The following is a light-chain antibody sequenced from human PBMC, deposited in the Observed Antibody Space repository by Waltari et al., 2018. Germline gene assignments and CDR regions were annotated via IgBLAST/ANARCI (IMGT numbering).Light chain of an antibody. V-gene: IGKV4-1*01. CDR3: QQYYSLPYT. Sequence: DFVMTQSPDPLAQPLGEGSPFNGKPSHSILQSSNNNNCLAWFRQKPGQPPEVLIYWASTRVSGVPDRFSGSGSGTDFTLTISSLQAEDVSVYYCQQYYSLPYTFGQGTKLEIK. CDR2: WAS. J-gene: IGKJ2*01. CDR1: HSILQSSNNNNC.